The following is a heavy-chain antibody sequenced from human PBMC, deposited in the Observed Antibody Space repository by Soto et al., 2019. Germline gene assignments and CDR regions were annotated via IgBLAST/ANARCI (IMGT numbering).Heavy chain of an antibody. CDR3: VYDCVWGSYRYNGWFDP. CDR1: GGTFSSYA. CDR2: IIPIFGTA. V-gene: IGHV1-69*01. J-gene: IGHJ5*02. D-gene: IGHD3-16*02. Sequence: QVQLVQSGAEVKKPGSSVKVSCKASGGTFSSYAISWVRQAPGQGLEWMGGIIPIFGTANYAQKFQGRVTITADESTSTAYMELSSLRSEDTAVYYCVYDCVWGSYRYNGWFDPWGQGTLVTVSS.